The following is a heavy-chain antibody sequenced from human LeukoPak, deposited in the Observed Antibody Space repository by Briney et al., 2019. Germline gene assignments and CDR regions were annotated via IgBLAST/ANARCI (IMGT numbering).Heavy chain of an antibody. CDR2: INHSGST. CDR1: GGSFSGYY. J-gene: IGHJ4*02. V-gene: IGHV4-34*01. Sequence: SETLSLTCAVYGGSFSGYYWSWIRQPPGKGLEWIGEINHSGSTNYNPSLKSRVTISVDTSKNQFSLKLSSVTAADTAVYYCASGVGYTVGDLDYWGQGTLVTVSS. D-gene: IGHD2-15*01. CDR3: ASGVGYTVGDLDY.